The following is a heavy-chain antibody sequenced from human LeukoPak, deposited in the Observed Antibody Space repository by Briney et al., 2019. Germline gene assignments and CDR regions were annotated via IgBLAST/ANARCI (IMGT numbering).Heavy chain of an antibody. CDR1: GVSISSYY. D-gene: IGHD2-2*02. CDR3: ARYCSSTSCYMKGFQH. J-gene: IGHJ1*01. V-gene: IGHV4-59*01. CDR2: IYYSGST. Sequence: PSETLSLTCTVSGVSISSYYWSWIRQPPGKGLEWIGYIYYSGSTNYNPSLKSRVTISVDTSKNQFSLKLSSVTAADTAVYYCARYCSSTSCYMKGFQHWGQGTLVTVSS.